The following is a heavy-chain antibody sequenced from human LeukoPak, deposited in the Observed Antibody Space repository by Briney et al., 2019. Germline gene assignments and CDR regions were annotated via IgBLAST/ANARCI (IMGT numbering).Heavy chain of an antibody. CDR2: IKQDGSEK. Sequence: GGSLRLSCAASGFTFSSYWMSWVRQAPGKGLEWVANIKQDGSEKYYVDSVKGRFTISRDNAKNSLYLQMNSLRAEDTAVYYCARVPEVVPAATYYFDYWGQGTLVTVSS. J-gene: IGHJ4*02. CDR1: GFTFSSYW. D-gene: IGHD2-2*01. CDR3: ARVPEVVPAATYYFDY. V-gene: IGHV3-7*03.